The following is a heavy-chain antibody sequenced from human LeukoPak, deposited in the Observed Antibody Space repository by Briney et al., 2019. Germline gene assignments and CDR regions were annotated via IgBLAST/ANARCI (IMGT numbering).Heavy chain of an antibody. CDR1: EFTFTSYN. Sequence: GGSLRLSCAASEFTFTSYNMNWVRQAPGKGLEWVSYISTNSDTVLYADSVKGRFTISRDNAKNSLYLQMNSLRAEDTAVYYCASKVDYTLGWGQGTLVIVSS. CDR3: ASKVDYTLG. D-gene: IGHD4-11*01. CDR2: ISTNSDTV. V-gene: IGHV3-48*01. J-gene: IGHJ4*02.